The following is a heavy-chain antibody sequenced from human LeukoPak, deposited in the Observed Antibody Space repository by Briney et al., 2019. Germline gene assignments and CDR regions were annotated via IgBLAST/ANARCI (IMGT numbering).Heavy chain of an antibody. D-gene: IGHD4-17*01. J-gene: IGHJ6*02. Sequence: GGSLRLSCAASGFTFDDYAMHWVRQAPGKGLEWVSGISWNSGPIGYADSVKGRFTISRDNAKNSLYLQMNSLRAEDTALYYCAKGHAAIFTVTTSIGVYYYYGMDVWGQGTTVTVSS. CDR3: AKGHAAIFTVTTSIGVYYYYGMDV. V-gene: IGHV3-9*01. CDR2: ISWNSGPI. CDR1: GFTFDDYA.